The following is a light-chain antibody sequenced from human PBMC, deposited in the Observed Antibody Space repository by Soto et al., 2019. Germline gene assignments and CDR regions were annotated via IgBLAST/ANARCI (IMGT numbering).Light chain of an antibody. CDR1: SSNIGSNY. Sequence: QSVLAQPPSASGTPGQRVTISCSGSSSNIGSNYVYWYQQLPGTAPKLLIYRNNQRPSGVPDRFSGSKSGTSASLAISGLRSEDEADYYCQSYDSNLCGSVFGIGTKVTVL. V-gene: IGLV1-47*01. CDR2: RNN. J-gene: IGLJ1*01. CDR3: QSYDSNLCGSV.